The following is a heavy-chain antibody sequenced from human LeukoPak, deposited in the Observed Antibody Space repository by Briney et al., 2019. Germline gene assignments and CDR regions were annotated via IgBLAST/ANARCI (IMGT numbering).Heavy chain of an antibody. D-gene: IGHD1-26*01. V-gene: IGHV4-59*08. Sequence: SETLSLTCAVSGGSPSGYYWSWIRQPPGKGLGWIGDIYHSGSTNYNPSLKSRVTISVDTSKNQFSLKLSSVTAADTAVYYCARRGGEVGATTGNAFDIWGQGTMGTVSS. CDR3: ARRGGEVGATTGNAFDI. CDR1: GGSPSGYY. CDR2: IYHSGST. J-gene: IGHJ3*02.